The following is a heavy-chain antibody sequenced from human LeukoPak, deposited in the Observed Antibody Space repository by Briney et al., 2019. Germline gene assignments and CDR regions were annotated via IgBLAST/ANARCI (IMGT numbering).Heavy chain of an antibody. CDR3: AREGVVVGRDFDY. V-gene: IGHV3-53*01. J-gene: IGHJ4*02. D-gene: IGHD2-15*01. CDR2: IYSGGST. Sequence: GGSLRLSCAASGFTVSSNYMSWVRQAPGKGLEWVSVIYSGGSTYYADSVKGRFTISRDNAKNSLYLQMNSLRAEDTAFYYCAREGVVVGRDFDYWGQGTLVTVSS. CDR1: GFTVSSNY.